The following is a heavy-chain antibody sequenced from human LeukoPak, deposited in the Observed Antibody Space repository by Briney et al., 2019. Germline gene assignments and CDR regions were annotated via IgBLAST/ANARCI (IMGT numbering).Heavy chain of an antibody. V-gene: IGHV1-2*02. CDR1: GYTFTGYY. D-gene: IGHD6-13*01. Sequence: ASVKVSCKASGYTFTGYYMHWVRQAPGQGLEWMGWINPNSSGTNYAQKFQGRVTMTRDASISTAYMELSRLRSDDTAVYYCAREVAAAGQKNWFDPWGQGTLVTVSS. CDR2: INPNSSGT. J-gene: IGHJ5*02. CDR3: AREVAAAGQKNWFDP.